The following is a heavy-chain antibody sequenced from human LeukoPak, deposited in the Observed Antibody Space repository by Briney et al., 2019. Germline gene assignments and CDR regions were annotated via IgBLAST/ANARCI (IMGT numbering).Heavy chain of an antibody. V-gene: IGHV3-21*01. D-gene: IGHD5-24*01. CDR2: ISSSSSYI. CDR1: GFTFSNYA. Sequence: GGSLRLSCAASGFTFSNYAMNWVRQAPGKGLEWVSSISSSSSYIYYADSVKGRFTISRDNAKNSLYLQMNSLRAEDTAVYYCARESDGDGYNSFDYWGQGTLVTVSS. J-gene: IGHJ4*02. CDR3: ARESDGDGYNSFDY.